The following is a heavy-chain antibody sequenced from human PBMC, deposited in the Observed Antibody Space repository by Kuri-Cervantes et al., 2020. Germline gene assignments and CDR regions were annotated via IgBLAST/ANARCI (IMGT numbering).Heavy chain of an antibody. V-gene: IGHV3-30*18. D-gene: IGHD5-18*01. Sequence: GGSLRLSCAASGFTFSDYYMSWIRQAPGKGLEWVAVISYDGSNKYYADSVKGRFTISRDNSKNTLYLQMNSLRAEDTAVYYCAKDAARGYSYYYYYGMDVWGQGTTVTVSS. J-gene: IGHJ6*02. CDR3: AKDAARGYSYYYYYGMDV. CDR2: ISYDGSNK. CDR1: GFTFSDYY.